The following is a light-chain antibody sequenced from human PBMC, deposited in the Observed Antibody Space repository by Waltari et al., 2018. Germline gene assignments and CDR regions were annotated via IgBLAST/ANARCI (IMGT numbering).Light chain of an antibody. CDR3: TSQPLDGVVL. CDR2: DVT. V-gene: IGLV2-14*03. J-gene: IGLJ3*02. CDR1: GSAIDDSDF. Sequence: QSALTQPASLSGSPGQSITIPCTGIGSAIDDSDFVSWYQHHPGKAPRVIIYDVTNRPSGISDRFSASKSANTASLTISGLQPEDEGDYYCTSQPLDGVVLFGGGTQVTVL.